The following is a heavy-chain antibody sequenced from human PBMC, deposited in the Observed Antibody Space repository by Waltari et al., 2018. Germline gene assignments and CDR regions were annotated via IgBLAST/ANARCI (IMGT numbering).Heavy chain of an antibody. D-gene: IGHD1-26*01. J-gene: IGHJ4*02. Sequence: EVQLVESGGGWVQPGRSLRLSWAASGFTFYEFSLHWVRQVQGKGLEWVASLTWNSYTIYYADSVKGRFTVSRDNAKKSLYLQMNSLRPEDRALYYCVRGLYSGSFDVYDHWGQGALVTVSS. CDR2: LTWNSYTI. CDR1: GFTFYEFS. CDR3: VRGLYSGSFDVYDH. V-gene: IGHV3-9*01.